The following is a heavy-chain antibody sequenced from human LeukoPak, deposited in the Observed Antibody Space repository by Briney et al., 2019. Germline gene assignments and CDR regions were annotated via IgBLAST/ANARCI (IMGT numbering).Heavy chain of an antibody. V-gene: IGHV1-18*01. CDR3: ARDRDIVVVPADAFDY. CDR1: GYTFTSYR. D-gene: IGHD2-2*01. CDR2: ISAYNGNT. J-gene: IGHJ4*02. Sequence: GASVKVSCKAFGYTFTSYRISWVRQSPGQGLEWMGWISAYNGNTNYAQKLQGRVTMTPDTSTSTAYMELRSLRADDTAVYYCARDRDIVVVPADAFDYWGQGTLVTVSS.